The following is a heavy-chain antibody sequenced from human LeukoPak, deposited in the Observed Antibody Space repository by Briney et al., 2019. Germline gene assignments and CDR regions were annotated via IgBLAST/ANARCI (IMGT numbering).Heavy chain of an antibody. CDR3: ARDQEGKRNWFDP. CDR1: GYTFTGYY. CDR2: INPNSGGT. Sequence: ASVTVSCQASGYTFTGYYMHWVRQAPGQGLEWMGWINPNSGGTNYAQKFQGWVTMTRDTSISTAYMELSRLRSDDTAVYYCARDQEGKRNWFDPWGQGTLVTVSS. V-gene: IGHV1-2*04. J-gene: IGHJ5*02.